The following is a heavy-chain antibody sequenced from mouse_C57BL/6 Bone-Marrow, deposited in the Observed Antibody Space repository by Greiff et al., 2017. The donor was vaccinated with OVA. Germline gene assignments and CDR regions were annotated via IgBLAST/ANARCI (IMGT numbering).Heavy chain of an antibody. D-gene: IGHD2-4*01. CDR3: ARYDYSFAY. CDR2: INPNNGGT. J-gene: IGHJ3*01. CDR1: GYTFTDYN. V-gene: IGHV1-18*01. Sequence: EVKLLESGPELVKPGASVKIPCKASGYTFTDYNMDWVKQSHGKSLEWIGDINPNNGGTIYNQKFKGKATLTVDKSSSTAYMELRSLTSEDTAVYYCARYDYSFAYWGQGTLVTVSA.